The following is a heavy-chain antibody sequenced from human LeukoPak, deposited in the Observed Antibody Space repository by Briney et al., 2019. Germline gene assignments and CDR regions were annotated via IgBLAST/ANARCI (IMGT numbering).Heavy chain of an antibody. CDR1: GFSFSNYA. J-gene: IGHJ4*02. CDR3: VKDKYRGYDSPFDY. D-gene: IGHD5-12*01. CDR2: ISSDGVST. V-gene: IGHV3-64D*06. Sequence: PGGSLRLSCSTSGFSFSNYAMHWVRQAPGKGLQYVSAISSDGVSTYYADSVEGRFTISRDNSKNTLYLQMSSLRAEDTAVYYCVKDKYRGYDSPFDYWGQGTLVTVSS.